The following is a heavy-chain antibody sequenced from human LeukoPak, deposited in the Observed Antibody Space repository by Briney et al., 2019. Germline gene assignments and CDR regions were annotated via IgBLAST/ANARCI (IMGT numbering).Heavy chain of an antibody. Sequence: SETLSLTCTVSGGSISSYYWGWIRQPPGKGLEWIGSIYYSGSTYYNPSLKSRVTISVDTSKNQFSLKLSSVTAADAAVYYCARDRRPAHDYSDFDYWGQGTLVTVSS. CDR1: GGSISSYY. D-gene: IGHD4-11*01. CDR2: IYYSGST. CDR3: ARDRRPAHDYSDFDY. V-gene: IGHV4-39*07. J-gene: IGHJ4*02.